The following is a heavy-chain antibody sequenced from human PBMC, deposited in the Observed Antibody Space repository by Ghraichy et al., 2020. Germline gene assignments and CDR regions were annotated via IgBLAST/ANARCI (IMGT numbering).Heavy chain of an antibody. Sequence: LSLTCAASGFTFRNYGMHWVRQAPGKGLEWVAVIWYDGSNKYYADSVKGRFTISRDNSKNTVDLQMNSLRVDDTAVYYCARDPGAAASYWGQGIMVTVSS. V-gene: IGHV3-33*01. CDR2: IWYDGSNK. D-gene: IGHD5-18*01. J-gene: IGHJ4*02. CDR3: ARDPGAAASY. CDR1: GFTFRNYG.